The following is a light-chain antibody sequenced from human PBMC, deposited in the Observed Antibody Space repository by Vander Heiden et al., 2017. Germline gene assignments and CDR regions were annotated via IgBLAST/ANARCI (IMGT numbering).Light chain of an antibody. CDR1: QSVSNS. CDR3: QQRSNWPPLT. Sequence: EIVLTQSPATLSLSPGERATLSCRASQSVSNSIAWYQQKPGQAPRLLMYDASNRATGIPARFSGSGYGTDFTLTISSLEPEDFAVYYCQQRSNWPPLTFGGGTKVEIK. CDR2: DAS. J-gene: IGKJ4*01. V-gene: IGKV3-11*01.